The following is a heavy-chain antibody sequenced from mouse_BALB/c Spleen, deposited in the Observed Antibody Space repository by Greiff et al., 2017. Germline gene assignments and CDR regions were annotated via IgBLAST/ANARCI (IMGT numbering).Heavy chain of an antibody. CDR2: INPSTGYT. J-gene: IGHJ4*01. Sequence: VQLQQSGAELAKPGASVKMSCKASGYTFTSYWMHWVKQRPGQGLEWIGYINPSTGYTEYNQKFKDKATLTADKSSSTAYMQLSSLTSEDSAVYYCARIFPMITPYYYAMDYWGQGTSVTVSS. D-gene: IGHD2-4*01. CDR1: GYTFTSYW. CDR3: ARIFPMITPYYYAMDY. V-gene: IGHV1-7*01.